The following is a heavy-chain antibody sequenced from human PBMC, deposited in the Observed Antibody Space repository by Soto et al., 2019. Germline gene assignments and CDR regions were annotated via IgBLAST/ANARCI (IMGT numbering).Heavy chain of an antibody. CDR1: GFIFSDYY. D-gene: IGHD3-3*01. CDR3: ARAWKIEKFGVISMSKGLDV. CDR2: SSNRDRST. V-gene: IGHV3-11*01. J-gene: IGHJ6*02. Sequence: QVQLVESGGGLVKPGGSLRLSCAASGFIFSDYYMPWIRQAPGKGLEWLSCSSNRDRSTYYADSVKDRFVVSKDNAKNLVYLQMNSLRAEDTAVYFCARAWKIEKFGVISMSKGLDVWGQGTTVTVSS.